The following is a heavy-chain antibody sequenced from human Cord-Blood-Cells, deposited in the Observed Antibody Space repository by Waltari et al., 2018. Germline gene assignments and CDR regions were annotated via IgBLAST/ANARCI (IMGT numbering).Heavy chain of an antibody. Sequence: EVQLVESGGGLVKPGGSLRLSCAASGVTFSNAWMSWVRQAPGKGLEWVGRIKSKTDGETTDYAAPVKGRFTISRDDSKNTLYLQMNSLKTEDTAVYYCTTVGYSSGWRTDYWGQGTLVTVSS. CDR1: GVTFSNAW. V-gene: IGHV3-15*01. CDR2: IKSKTDGETT. J-gene: IGHJ4*02. CDR3: TTVGYSSGWRTDY. D-gene: IGHD6-19*01.